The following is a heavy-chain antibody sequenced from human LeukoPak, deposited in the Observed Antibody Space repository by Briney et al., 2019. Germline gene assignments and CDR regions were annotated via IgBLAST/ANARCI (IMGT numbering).Heavy chain of an antibody. CDR1: GFTFSSYW. J-gene: IGHJ4*02. CDR3: AKDHGDYAYHDY. Sequence: GGSLRLSCAASGFTFSSYWMHWVRQAPGKGLVWVSRINSDGSSTSYADSVKGRFTISRDNAKNTLYLQMNSLRAEDTAVYYCAKDHGDYAYHDYWGQGTLVTVSS. CDR2: INSDGSST. D-gene: IGHD4-17*01. V-gene: IGHV3-74*01.